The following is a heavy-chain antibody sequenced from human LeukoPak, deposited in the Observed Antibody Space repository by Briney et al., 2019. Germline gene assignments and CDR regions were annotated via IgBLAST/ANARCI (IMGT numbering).Heavy chain of an antibody. J-gene: IGHJ4*02. Sequence: GGSLRLSCAASGFTFSRSWMGWVRQAPGKGLEWVANIKPDGSEKNYGDSVRGRFTISRDNARNSLSLQMNSLRAEDTAVYYCARENYFDYWGQGTLVTVSS. CDR3: ARENYFDY. V-gene: IGHV3-7*04. CDR1: GFTFSRSW. CDR2: IKPDGSEK.